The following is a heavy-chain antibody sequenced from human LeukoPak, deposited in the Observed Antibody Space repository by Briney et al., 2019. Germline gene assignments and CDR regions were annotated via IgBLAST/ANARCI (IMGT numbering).Heavy chain of an antibody. V-gene: IGHV3-21*01. CDR2: ISSSSTYI. CDR3: AREWAPPGIGRYYFDH. J-gene: IGHJ4*02. CDR1: GFTFSSYS. Sequence: PGGSLRLSCAASGFTFSSYSMHWVRQAPGKGLEWVSSISSSSTYIYYADSVKGRFTISRDNAKNSLYLQMNSLRAEDTAEYFCAREWAPPGIGRYYFDHWGQGTLVTVSS. D-gene: IGHD6-13*01.